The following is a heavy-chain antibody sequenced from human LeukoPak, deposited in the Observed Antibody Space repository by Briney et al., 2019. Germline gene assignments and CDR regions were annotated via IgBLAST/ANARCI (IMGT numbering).Heavy chain of an antibody. CDR3: ARGLSSGWHRYYFDY. Sequence: GGSLRLSCAASGFTFSSYSMNWVRQAPGKGLEWVSSISSSSSYIYYADSVKGRFTISRDNAKNSLYLQVNSLRAEDTAVYYCARGLSSGWHRYYFDYWGQGTLVTVSS. CDR2: ISSSSSYI. J-gene: IGHJ4*02. CDR1: GFTFSSYS. D-gene: IGHD6-19*01. V-gene: IGHV3-21*01.